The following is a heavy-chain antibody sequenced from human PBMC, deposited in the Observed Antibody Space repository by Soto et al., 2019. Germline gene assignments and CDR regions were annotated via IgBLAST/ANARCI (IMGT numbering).Heavy chain of an antibody. D-gene: IGHD4-17*01. J-gene: IGHJ5*02. V-gene: IGHV1-18*04. CDR2: ISSLNGNK. CDR1: HATFTGYT. CDR3: ARGTVTSGRWFGP. Sequence: QVHLVQSETEVKEPGASVTVSCKTSHATFTGYTINWVRQAPGQGLEWLGWISSLNGNKYYARDFQGRLTMTTNTSATTAYMELRSLRSDDTAVYFCARGTVTSGRWFGPWGQGTLVTVSS.